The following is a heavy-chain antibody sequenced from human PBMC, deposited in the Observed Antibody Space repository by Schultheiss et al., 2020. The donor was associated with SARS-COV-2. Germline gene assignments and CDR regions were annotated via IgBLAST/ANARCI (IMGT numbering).Heavy chain of an antibody. V-gene: IGHV4-34*01. J-gene: IGHJ4*02. Sequence: SETLSLTFAVYGGSFSGYYWSWIRQPPGKGLEWIGEIYHSGTTNYSPSLKSRVTISVDTSKNQFSLKLSSVTAADTAVYYCATLRGYDSSGYYPDYWGQGTLVTVSS. D-gene: IGHD3-22*01. CDR2: IYHSGTT. CDR1: GGSFSGYY. CDR3: ATLRGYDSSGYYPDY.